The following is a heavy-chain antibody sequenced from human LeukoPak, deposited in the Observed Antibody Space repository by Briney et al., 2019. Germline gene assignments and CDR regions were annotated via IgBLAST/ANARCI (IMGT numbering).Heavy chain of an antibody. D-gene: IGHD6-25*01. CDR2: MNPNSGNT. CDR3: ATGSSGWLPMDAFDI. CDR1: GYTFTSYD. Sequence: GASVKVSCKASGYTFTSYDINWVRQATGQGLEWMGWMNPNSGNTGYAQKFQGRVTMTRNTSISTAYMELSILRSEDTAVYYCATGSSGWLPMDAFDIWGQGTMVTVSS. J-gene: IGHJ3*02. V-gene: IGHV1-8*01.